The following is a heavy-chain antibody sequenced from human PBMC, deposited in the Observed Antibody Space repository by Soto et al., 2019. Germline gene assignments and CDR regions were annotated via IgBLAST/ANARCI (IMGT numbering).Heavy chain of an antibody. J-gene: IGHJ4*02. CDR1: GYTFTSYD. V-gene: IGHV1-8*01. Sequence: ASVKVSCKASGYTFTSYDINWVRQAAGQGLEWMGWMNANSGNTGYAQEFQGRLIMTRDTSINAAYMELSSLKSEDTAVYFCVTGSQTLDYWGQGTLVTSPQ. CDR3: VTGSQTLDY. CDR2: MNANSGNT.